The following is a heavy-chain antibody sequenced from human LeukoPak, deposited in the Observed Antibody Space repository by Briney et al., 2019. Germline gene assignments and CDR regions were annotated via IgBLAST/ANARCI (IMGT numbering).Heavy chain of an antibody. CDR1: GFTFSSYW. V-gene: IGHV3-7*05. D-gene: IGHD6-6*01. Sequence: GGSLRLSCAASGFTFSSYWMSWVRQAPGKGLEWVANIKQDGSEKYYVDSVKGRFTISRDNAKNSLYLQMNSLRAEDTAVHYCAREVAARPTYYGMDVWGQGTTVTVSS. CDR3: AREVAARPTYYGMDV. J-gene: IGHJ6*02. CDR2: IKQDGSEK.